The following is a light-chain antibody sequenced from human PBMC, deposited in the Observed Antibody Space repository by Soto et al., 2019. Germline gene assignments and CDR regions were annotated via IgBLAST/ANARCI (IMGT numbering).Light chain of an antibody. CDR3: QQYNNWPAIT. V-gene: IGKV3D-15*01. J-gene: IGKJ5*01. Sequence: EIVMSQSPPPPSVSPGERAAPSCRSSQSIRNNLAWYQQKPGQAPRLLIYGASTRATGIPARFSGSGSGTEFTLTISSLQSEDFAVYYCQQYNNWPAITFGQGTRLEIK. CDR1: QSIRNN. CDR2: GAS.